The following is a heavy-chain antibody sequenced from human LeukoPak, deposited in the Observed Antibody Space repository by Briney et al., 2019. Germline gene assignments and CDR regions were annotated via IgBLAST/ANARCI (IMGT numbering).Heavy chain of an antibody. Sequence: SETLSLTCTVSGGSISSSSYYWGWIRQPPGKGLEWIGSIYYSGSTYCNPSLKSRVTISVDTSKNQFSLKLSSVTAADTAVYYCAINYDYVWGSFWGQGTLVTVSS. V-gene: IGHV4-39*01. D-gene: IGHD3-16*01. CDR2: IYYSGST. CDR3: AINYDYVWGSF. CDR1: GGSISSSSYY. J-gene: IGHJ4*02.